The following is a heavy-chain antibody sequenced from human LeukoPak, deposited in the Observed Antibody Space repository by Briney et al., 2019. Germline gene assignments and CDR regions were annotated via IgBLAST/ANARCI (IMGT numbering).Heavy chain of an antibody. Sequence: GGSLRLSCAASGFTFSSYAMSCVRQAPGKRLEWVSAISGSGGSTYYADSVKGRFTISRDNSKNTLYLQMNSLRAEDTAVYYCAKPGIAAAGTGWFDPWGLGTLVTVSS. J-gene: IGHJ5*02. D-gene: IGHD6-13*01. CDR3: AKPGIAAAGTGWFDP. CDR1: GFTFSSYA. V-gene: IGHV3-23*01. CDR2: ISGSGGST.